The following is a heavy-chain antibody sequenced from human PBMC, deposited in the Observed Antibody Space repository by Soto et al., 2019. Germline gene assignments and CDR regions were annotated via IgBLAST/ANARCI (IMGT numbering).Heavy chain of an antibody. CDR2: IWYDGSDK. D-gene: IGHD1-26*01. J-gene: IGHJ4*02. CDR1: GFTFSSYG. CDR3: ARGPYSGSYYFDY. Sequence: GSLRLSCAASGFTFSSYGMHWVRQAPGKGLEWVAVIWYDGSDKYYADSVKGRFTISRDNSKNTLYLQMNSLRAEDTAVYYCARGPYSGSYYFDYWGQGILVTVSS. V-gene: IGHV3-33*01.